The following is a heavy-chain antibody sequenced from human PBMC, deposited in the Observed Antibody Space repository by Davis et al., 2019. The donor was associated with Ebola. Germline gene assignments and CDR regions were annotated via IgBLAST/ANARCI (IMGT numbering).Heavy chain of an antibody. CDR2: IFNIGTT. D-gene: IGHD3-22*01. J-gene: IGHJ4*02. CDR3: ARGLYYYDSSAIIGFDY. CDR1: GGSISTYY. Sequence: SETLSLTCTMSGGSISTYYWNWIRQPPGKGLEWIGYIFNIGTTKYNLSLKSRVSILLDTSKNQFSLKLSSVTAADTAVYYCARGLYYYDSSAIIGFDYWGQGTLVTVSS. V-gene: IGHV4-59*01.